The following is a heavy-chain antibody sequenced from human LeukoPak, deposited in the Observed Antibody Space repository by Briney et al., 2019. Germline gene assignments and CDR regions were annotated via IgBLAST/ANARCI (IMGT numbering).Heavy chain of an antibody. Sequence: GGSLRLSCAASGFTFSSYGMHWVRQAPGKGLEWVAVISYDGSNKYYADSVKGRFTISRDNSKNTLYLQMNSLRAGDTAVYYCATHSSGYYWGQGALVTVSS. J-gene: IGHJ4*02. V-gene: IGHV3-30*03. CDR2: ISYDGSNK. D-gene: IGHD6-19*01. CDR3: ATHSSGYY. CDR1: GFTFSSYG.